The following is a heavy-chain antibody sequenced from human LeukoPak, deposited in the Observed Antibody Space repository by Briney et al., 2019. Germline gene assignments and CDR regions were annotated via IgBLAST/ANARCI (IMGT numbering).Heavy chain of an antibody. CDR3: AKDYSKTSYYGSGTYYRPKWFDP. V-gene: IGHV3-21*01. CDR2: ISSSSSYI. J-gene: IGHJ5*02. D-gene: IGHD3-10*01. CDR1: GFTFSSYS. Sequence: GGSLRLSCAASGFTFSSYSMNWVRQAPGKGLEWVSSISSSSSYIYYADSVKGRFTISRDNSKNTLYLQMNSLRAEDTAVYYCAKDYSKTSYYGSGTYYRPKWFDPWGQGTLVTVSS.